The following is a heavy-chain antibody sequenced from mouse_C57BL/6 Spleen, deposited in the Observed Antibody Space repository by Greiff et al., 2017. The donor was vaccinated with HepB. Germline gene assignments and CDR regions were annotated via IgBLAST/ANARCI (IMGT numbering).Heavy chain of an antibody. J-gene: IGHJ2*01. Sequence: VQLQQSGAELVKPGASVKMSCKASGYTFTSYWITWVKQRPGQGLEWIGDIYPGSGSTNYNEKFKSKATLTVDTSSSTAYMQLSSMTSEDSAVYYCARGRGDYYGRSHFDYWGQGTTLTVSS. V-gene: IGHV1-55*01. D-gene: IGHD1-1*01. CDR3: ARGRGDYYGRSHFDY. CDR1: GYTFTSYW. CDR2: IYPGSGST.